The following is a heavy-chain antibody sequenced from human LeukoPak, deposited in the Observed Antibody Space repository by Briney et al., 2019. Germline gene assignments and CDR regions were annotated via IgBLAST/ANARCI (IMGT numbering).Heavy chain of an antibody. CDR2: INPSGGST. Sequence: ASVKVSRKASGYMFTKYYIHWVRQAPGQGPEWMGIINPSGGSTSYAQKFQGRVTMTRDTSTGTVYMELSSLRSEDTAVYYCARDPELYSSGWYFDYWGQGTLVTVSS. CDR1: GYMFTKYY. J-gene: IGHJ4*02. V-gene: IGHV1-46*01. D-gene: IGHD6-19*01. CDR3: ARDPELYSSGWYFDY.